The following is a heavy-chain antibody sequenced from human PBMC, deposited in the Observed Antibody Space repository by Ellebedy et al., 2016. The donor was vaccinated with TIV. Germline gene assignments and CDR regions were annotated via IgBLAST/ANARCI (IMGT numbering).Heavy chain of an antibody. CDR2: IYYTGST. D-gene: IGHD3-10*01. J-gene: IGHJ5*02. Sequence: SETLSLTCTVSGGSISRSSYYWGWIRQSPQTGLERIGSIYYTGSTFYNPSLKSRVTISVDTSKSQFSLRLTSVTAADTAVYYCARWFGELLYVRWFDPWGQGTLVTVSS. V-gene: IGHV4-39*01. CDR3: ARWFGELLYVRWFDP. CDR1: GGSISRSSYY.